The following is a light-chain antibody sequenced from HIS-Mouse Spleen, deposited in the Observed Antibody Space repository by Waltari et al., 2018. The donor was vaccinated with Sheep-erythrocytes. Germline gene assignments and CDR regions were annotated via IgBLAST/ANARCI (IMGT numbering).Light chain of an antibody. CDR1: SSDVGSYNL. CDR2: EGS. J-gene: IGLJ3*02. CDR3: CSYAGSSTPWV. Sequence: QSALTQPASVSGSPGQSITISCTGTSSDVGSYNLVSWHQQHPGKAPKLMIYEGSKRPSGVSNRFSGSKSGNTASLTISGPQAEDEADYYCCSYAGSSTPWVFGGGTKLTVL. V-gene: IGLV2-23*01.